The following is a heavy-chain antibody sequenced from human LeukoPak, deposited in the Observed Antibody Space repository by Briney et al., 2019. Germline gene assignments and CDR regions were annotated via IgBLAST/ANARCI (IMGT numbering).Heavy chain of an antibody. D-gene: IGHD1-26*01. V-gene: IGHV4-30-2*01. J-gene: IGHJ4*02. Sequence: SETMSLTCAVSGGSISSDGYCWSWLRQPPGEGLEWIGYIYHSGSSYYNPSLRSRVTISVDRSRNQFSLKSNSVTAADTAVYYCARDYGGGGSYFDYWGQGILVTVSS. CDR2: IYHSGSS. CDR1: GGSISSDGYC. CDR3: ARDYGGGGSYFDY.